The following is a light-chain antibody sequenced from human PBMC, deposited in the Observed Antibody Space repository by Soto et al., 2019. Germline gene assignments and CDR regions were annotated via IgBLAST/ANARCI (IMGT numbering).Light chain of an antibody. CDR2: KAS. V-gene: IGKV1-5*03. CDR3: QQYNSYRMT. J-gene: IGKJ1*01. CDR1: QSISSW. Sequence: DIKMTQSPSTLSASVGDRVTITCRASQSISSWLAWYQQKPGKAPKLLIYKASSLESGVPSMFSGSVSRTEFNLTISSLQPDDFSTYYCQQYNSYRMTFGQVTKVEIK.